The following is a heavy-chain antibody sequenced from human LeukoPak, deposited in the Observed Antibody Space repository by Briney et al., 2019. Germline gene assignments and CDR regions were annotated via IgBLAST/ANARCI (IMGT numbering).Heavy chain of an antibody. V-gene: IGHV3-30*18. CDR1: GCTFSSYG. D-gene: IGHD3-22*01. CDR2: ISYDGSNK. CDR3: AKDGGYYPNQLAEYFQH. Sequence: GGSLSLSCAASGCTFSSYGRHWVRQAPGKGLEWGAVISYDGSNKYYAYSVEGRFTIARDNSKNTLDLQMNSLRAEDTAVYYCAKDGGYYPNQLAEYFQHWGQGTLVTVSS. J-gene: IGHJ1*01.